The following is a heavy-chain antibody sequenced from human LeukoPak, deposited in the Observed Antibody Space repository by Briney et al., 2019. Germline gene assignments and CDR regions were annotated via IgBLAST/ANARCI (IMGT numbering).Heavy chain of an antibody. CDR2: IYYSGST. CDR1: GGSISSYY. J-gene: IGHJ4*02. Sequence: PSETLSLTCTVSGGSISSYYWSWIRQPPGKGLEWIGYIYYSGSTNYNPSLKSRVTISVDTSKNQFSLKLSSVTAADTAVYYCARDSRSRRNFDYWGQGTLVTVSS. V-gene: IGHV4-59*12. D-gene: IGHD6-13*01. CDR3: ARDSRSRRNFDY.